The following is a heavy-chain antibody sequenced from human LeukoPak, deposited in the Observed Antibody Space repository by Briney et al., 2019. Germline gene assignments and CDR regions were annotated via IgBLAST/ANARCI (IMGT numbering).Heavy chain of an antibody. CDR3: ARDRGTSGYLP. D-gene: IGHD3-22*01. V-gene: IGHV3-48*03. CDR2: IDSRGSTI. Sequence: GGSLRLSCAASGFTFSSFEMNWVRQAPGKGLEWISYIDSRGSTIHYADSVKGRFTISRDNAKNSLYLQMSSLRDEDTAVYYCARDRGTSGYLPWGQGTLVTVSS. CDR1: GFTFSSFE. J-gene: IGHJ5*02.